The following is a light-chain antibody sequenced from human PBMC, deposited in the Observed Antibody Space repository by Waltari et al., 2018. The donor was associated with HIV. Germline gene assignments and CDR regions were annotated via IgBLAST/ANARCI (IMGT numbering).Light chain of an antibody. CDR1: QGITNY. CDR2: SAS. V-gene: IGKV1-27*01. J-gene: IGKJ3*01. Sequence: DIQMTQSPSSLSASVGDRLTIACRASQGITNYLAWYQQIPGEIPKLLMYSASTLQSVVPSRFSGSGSGTDFTRTINSLQPEDVATYYCQMYNSAPFTFGPGTKVDIE. CDR3: QMYNSAPFT.